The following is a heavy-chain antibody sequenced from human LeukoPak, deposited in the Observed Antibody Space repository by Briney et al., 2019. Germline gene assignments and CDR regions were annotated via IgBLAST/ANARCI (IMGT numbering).Heavy chain of an antibody. J-gene: IGHJ6*02. Sequence: GGSLRLSCAASGFTVSSNYMSWVRQAPGKGLEWVSVIYSGGSTYYADSVKGRFTISRDNSKNTLYLQMNSLRAEDTAVYYCARDRGLSGWYDGPYYYGMDVWGQGTTVTVSS. D-gene: IGHD6-13*01. CDR1: GFTVSSNY. V-gene: IGHV3-66*01. CDR2: IYSGGST. CDR3: ARDRGLSGWYDGPYYYGMDV.